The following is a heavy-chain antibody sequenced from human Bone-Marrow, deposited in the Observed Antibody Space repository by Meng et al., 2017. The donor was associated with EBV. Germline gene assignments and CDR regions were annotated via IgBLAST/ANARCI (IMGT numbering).Heavy chain of an antibody. CDR1: GGTFSSYA. D-gene: IGHD3-9*01. Sequence: QLQLVASGAGVKKPGSSVKVSCKASGGTFSSYAISWVRQAPGQGLEWMGGIIPIFGTANYAQKFQGRVTITADESTSTAYMELSSLRSEDTAVYYCARSPYDILTGLFDYWGQGTLVTVSS. V-gene: IGHV1-69*01. J-gene: IGHJ4*02. CDR2: IIPIFGTA. CDR3: ARSPYDILTGLFDY.